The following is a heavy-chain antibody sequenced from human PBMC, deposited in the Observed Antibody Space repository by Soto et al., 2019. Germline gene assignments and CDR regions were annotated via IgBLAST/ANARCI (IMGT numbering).Heavy chain of an antibody. J-gene: IGHJ4*02. V-gene: IGHV3-23*01. CDR2: ISGSGGRS. CDR3: AKAYFVWASEQPYYFDY. D-gene: IGHD3-16*01. CDR1: GFTFSNYA. Sequence: EVQLLDSGGGLVQPGGSLRLSCAASGFTFSNYAMTWVRQGPGKGLEWVSGISGSGGRSYYADSVKGRFTISRDNSTSTLYVQMNSRRAEDTAVYYCAKAYFVWASEQPYYFDYWGQGTLVTVSS.